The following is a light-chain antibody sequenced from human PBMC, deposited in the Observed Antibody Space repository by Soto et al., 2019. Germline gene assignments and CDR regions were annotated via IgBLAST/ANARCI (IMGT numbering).Light chain of an antibody. Sequence: QSALTQPASVSGSPGQSITISCTGTSSDVGGYNYVSWYQQHPGKAPKLVIYDVSHRPSGVSNRFSGSKSGNTASLTISGLQGEDEADYYCSSYTSSNPGVLGSGTKLTVL. CDR3: SSYTSSNPGV. V-gene: IGLV2-14*01. J-gene: IGLJ3*02. CDR2: DVS. CDR1: SSDVGGYNY.